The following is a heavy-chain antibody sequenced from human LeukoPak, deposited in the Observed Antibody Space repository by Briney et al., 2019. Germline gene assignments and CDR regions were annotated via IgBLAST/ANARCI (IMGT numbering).Heavy chain of an antibody. CDR2: INHSGST. CDR3: AREISSGWYPFDY. Sequence: PSETLSLTCAVYGGSFSGYYWSWIRQPPGKGLEWIGEINHSGSTNYNPSLKSRVTISVDTSKNQFSLKLSSVTAADTAVYYCAREISSGWYPFDYWGQGTLVTVSS. J-gene: IGHJ4*02. D-gene: IGHD6-19*01. CDR1: GGSFSGYY. V-gene: IGHV4-34*01.